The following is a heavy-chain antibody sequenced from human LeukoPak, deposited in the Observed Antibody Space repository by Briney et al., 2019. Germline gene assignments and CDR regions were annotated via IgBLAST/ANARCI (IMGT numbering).Heavy chain of an antibody. CDR3: ATHGGDASGSSNFDH. CDR1: GGSINSTIYY. Sequence: SETLSLTCTVSGGSINSTIYYWAWIRQPPGKGLKWIGSIYYSGSTYNNPSLQSRVTLSVDTSKNQFSLKLNSVTAADTGVYYCATHGGDASGSSNFDHWGQGTLVTVSS. D-gene: IGHD3-10*01. CDR2: IYYSGST. J-gene: IGHJ4*02. V-gene: IGHV4-39*01.